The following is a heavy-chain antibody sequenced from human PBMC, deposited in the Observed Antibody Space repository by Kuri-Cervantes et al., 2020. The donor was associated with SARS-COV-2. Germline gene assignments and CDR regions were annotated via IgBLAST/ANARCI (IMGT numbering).Heavy chain of an antibody. V-gene: IGHV3-30*09. D-gene: IGHD2/OR15-2a*01. CDR3: ARDFSPYYYYMDV. CDR1: GFTFSSYA. Sequence: GGSLGLSCAASGFTFSSYAMHWVRQAPGKGLEWVAVISYDGSNKYYADSVKGRFAISRDNSKNTLYLQMNSLRAEDTAVYYCARDFSPYYYYMDVWGKGTTVTVSS. CDR2: ISYDGSNK. J-gene: IGHJ6*03.